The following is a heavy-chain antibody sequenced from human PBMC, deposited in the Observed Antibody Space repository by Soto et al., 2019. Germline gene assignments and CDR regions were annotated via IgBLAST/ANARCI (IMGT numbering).Heavy chain of an antibody. CDR3: ARDRTFDY. CDR2: IYDSGTT. J-gene: IGHJ4*02. CDR1: GGSISSGGHY. Sequence: LSLTCTVSGGSISSGGHYWGWIRQQPGKGLEWIGYIYDSGTTYYNPSLKSRVSISIDTSKNQFSLKLTSVTAADTAVYYCARDRTFDYWGQGTLVTVSS. V-gene: IGHV4-31*03.